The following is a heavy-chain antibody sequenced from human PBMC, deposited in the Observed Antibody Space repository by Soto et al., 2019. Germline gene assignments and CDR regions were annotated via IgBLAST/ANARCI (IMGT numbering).Heavy chain of an antibody. Sequence: GASVKVSCKASGYTFTVYYMHWVRQAPGQGLEWMGWINPNSGGTNYAQKFQGWVTMTRDTSISTAYMELSRLRSDDTAVYYCAREERYCSSTSCYNYGMDVWGQGTTVTVSS. CDR3: AREERYCSSTSCYNYGMDV. CDR2: INPNSGGT. J-gene: IGHJ6*02. CDR1: GYTFTVYY. D-gene: IGHD2-2*01. V-gene: IGHV1-2*04.